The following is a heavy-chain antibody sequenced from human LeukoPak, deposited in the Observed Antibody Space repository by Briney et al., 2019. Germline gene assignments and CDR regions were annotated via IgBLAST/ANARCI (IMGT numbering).Heavy chain of an antibody. D-gene: IGHD2-21*02. J-gene: IGHJ2*01. CDR3: ARGLGDWGSGWYFDL. CDR1: GFSFRNYG. Sequence: GRSLRLSCAASGFSFRNYGLHWVRQAPGKGLEWVTVIYSDESYKYYADSVKGRFTISRANSKNTLYLQMSSLRAEDTAVYYCARGLGDWGSGWYFDLWGRGTLVTVSS. CDR2: IYSDESYK. V-gene: IGHV3-33*01.